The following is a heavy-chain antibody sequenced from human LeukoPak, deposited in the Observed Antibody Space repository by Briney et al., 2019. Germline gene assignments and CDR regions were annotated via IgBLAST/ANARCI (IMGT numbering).Heavy chain of an antibody. D-gene: IGHD2-2*01. J-gene: IGHJ4*02. CDR1: GYTFPSYG. V-gene: IGHV1-18*01. CDR3: ARDSVVPASGDY. Sequence: ASVKVSCKASGYTFPSYGISSVRQAPGQGLEWMGWISAYNGNTNYAQKLQGRVTMTTDTSTSTAYMELRSLRSDDTAVYYCARDSVVPASGDYWGQGTLVTVSS. CDR2: ISAYNGNT.